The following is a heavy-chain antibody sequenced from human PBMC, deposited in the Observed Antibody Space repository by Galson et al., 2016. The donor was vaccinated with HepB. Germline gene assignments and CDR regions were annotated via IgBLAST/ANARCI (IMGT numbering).Heavy chain of an antibody. V-gene: IGHV1-69*13. D-gene: IGHD3-16*01. CDR3: AAYYYVWHFDL. J-gene: IGHJ2*01. CDR2: IIPIFATT. CDR1: GGTFGGFA. Sequence: SVKVSCKASGGTFGGFALSWVRQAPGHGLEWMGEIIPIFATTNYAQNFQGRVTITADESTATAYMDLSSLRSEDTAVYYCAAYYYVWHFDLWGRGTLVTVSS.